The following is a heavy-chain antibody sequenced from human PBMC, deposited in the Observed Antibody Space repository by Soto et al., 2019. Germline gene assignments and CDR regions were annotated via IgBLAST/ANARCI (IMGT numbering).Heavy chain of an antibody. J-gene: IGHJ6*02. CDR2: IYSGGST. CDR3: ARTYDFWSGYYDYYGMDV. V-gene: IGHV3-53*01. D-gene: IGHD3-3*01. Sequence: PGGSLRLSCAASGFTVSSNYMSWVRQAPGKGLEWVSVIYSGGSTYYADSVKGRFTISRDNSKNPLYLQMNSLRAEDTAVYYCARTYDFWSGYYDYYGMDVWGQGTTVTVSS. CDR1: GFTVSSNY.